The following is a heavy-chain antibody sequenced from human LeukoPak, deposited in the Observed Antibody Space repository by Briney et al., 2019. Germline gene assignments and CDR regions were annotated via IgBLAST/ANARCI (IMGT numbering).Heavy chain of an antibody. J-gene: IGHJ4*02. Sequence: AGGSLRLSCAASGFTFSSYAMHWVRQAPGKGLEWVAVISYDGSNKYYADSVKGRFTISRDNSKNTLYLQMNSLRAEDTAVYYCARDHSSGYDPYYFDYWGQGTLVTVSS. CDR1: GFTFSSYA. CDR2: ISYDGSNK. CDR3: ARDHSSGYDPYYFDY. D-gene: IGHD3-22*01. V-gene: IGHV3-30-3*01.